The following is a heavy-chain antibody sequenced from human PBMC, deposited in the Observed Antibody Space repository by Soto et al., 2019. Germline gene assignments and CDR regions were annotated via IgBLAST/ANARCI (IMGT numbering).Heavy chain of an antibody. Sequence: SETLSLTCSVSGDSVTSRSFYWGWIRQPPGMGLEWMGAVYHYGSTYANPSLKSRVTISLDTSKNQFSLKVMSVTAADSALYNCARLRATSGSFRASHYLSNMDVWGQGTTVTVSS. D-gene: IGHD6-19*01. CDR3: ARLRATSGSFRASHYLSNMDV. CDR2: VYHYGST. V-gene: IGHV4-39*01. CDR1: GDSVTSRSFY. J-gene: IGHJ6*02.